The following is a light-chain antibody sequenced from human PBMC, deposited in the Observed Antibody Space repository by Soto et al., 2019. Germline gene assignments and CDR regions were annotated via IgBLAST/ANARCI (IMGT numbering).Light chain of an antibody. CDR3: LQDYTYPRT. Sequence: DIQLTQSPSTLSASVGDRVTITCRASQSITNWLAWYQQKPGKAPKVLIHMASSLKSGVPSRFSGSGSGTEFTLTITSLQPDDSATYYCLQDYTYPRTFGGGTKVEIK. CDR2: MAS. J-gene: IGKJ4*01. CDR1: QSITNW. V-gene: IGKV1-5*03.